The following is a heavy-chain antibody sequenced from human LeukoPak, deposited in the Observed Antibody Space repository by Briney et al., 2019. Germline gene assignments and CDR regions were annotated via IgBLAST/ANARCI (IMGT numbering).Heavy chain of an antibody. Sequence: GGSLRISCAASGFTFSNYAMSWVRQAPGKGLEWVSGISDSGGSTYYADSVKGRFTISRDNSKNTLYLQMNSLGAEDTAVYYCAKLITGTTRFDYWGQGTLVTASS. V-gene: IGHV3-23*01. CDR1: GFTFSNYA. J-gene: IGHJ4*02. D-gene: IGHD1-7*01. CDR3: AKLITGTTRFDY. CDR2: ISDSGGST.